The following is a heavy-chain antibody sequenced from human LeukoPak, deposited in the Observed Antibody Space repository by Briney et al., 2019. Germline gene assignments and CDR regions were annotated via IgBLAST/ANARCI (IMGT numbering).Heavy chain of an antibody. CDR2: ISGSGGST. CDR1: GFTFSSYA. Sequence: PGGSLRLSCAASGFTFSSYAMSWVRQAPGEGLEWVSAISGSGGSTYYADSVKGRFTISRDNSKNTLYLQMNSLRAEDTAVYYCAKEEYCGGDCYSEYFQHWGQGTLVTVSS. CDR3: AKEEYCGGDCYSEYFQH. J-gene: IGHJ1*01. V-gene: IGHV3-23*01. D-gene: IGHD2-21*02.